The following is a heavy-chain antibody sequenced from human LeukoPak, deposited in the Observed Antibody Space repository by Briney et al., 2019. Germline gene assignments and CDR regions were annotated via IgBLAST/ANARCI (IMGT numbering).Heavy chain of an antibody. CDR1: GFTFDDYA. CDR3: AKDNHRSSGWYMFDY. CDR2: ISWNSGSI. D-gene: IGHD6-19*01. V-gene: IGHV3-9*01. Sequence: PGGSLRLSCAASGFTFDDYALHWVRQAPGKGLEWVSGISWNSGSIGYADSVKGRFTISRDNAKNSLYLQMNSLRAEDTALYYCAKDNHRSSGWYMFDYWGQGTLVTVSS. J-gene: IGHJ4*02.